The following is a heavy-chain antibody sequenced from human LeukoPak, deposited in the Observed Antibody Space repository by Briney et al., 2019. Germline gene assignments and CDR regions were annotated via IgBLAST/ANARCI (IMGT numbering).Heavy chain of an antibody. V-gene: IGHV4-59*07. J-gene: IGHJ4*02. CDR1: GDSISSYY. CDR3: ARVVRRAWLFDY. CDR2: IYYSGST. D-gene: IGHD5-24*01. Sequence: SDTLSLTCTVSGDSISSYYWSWLREPPGKALEWIGYIYYSGSTNYNPSLKSRVTISVDTSKNQFSLKLSSVTAADTAVYYCARVVRRAWLFDYWGQGTLVTVSS.